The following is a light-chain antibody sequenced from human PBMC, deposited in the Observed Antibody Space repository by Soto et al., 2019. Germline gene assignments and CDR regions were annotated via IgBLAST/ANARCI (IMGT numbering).Light chain of an antibody. Sequence: QSVLTQSPSASASLGASVKLTCTLSRGHSDYGIAWHQQQPDKGPRYLMKFNRDGSHNKGDGIPDRFSGSSSGAERYLIISSLQSDDEADYYCQTWDTVVVFGGGTKVTVL. CDR2: FNRDGSH. V-gene: IGLV4-69*01. CDR3: QTWDTVVV. CDR1: RGHSDYG. J-gene: IGLJ2*01.